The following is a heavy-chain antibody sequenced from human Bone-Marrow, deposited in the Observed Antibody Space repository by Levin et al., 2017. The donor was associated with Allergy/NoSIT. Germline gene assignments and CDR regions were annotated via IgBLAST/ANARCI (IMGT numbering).Heavy chain of an antibody. CDR3: ARYYRPTRGLDY. J-gene: IGHJ4*02. CDR1: GFTVSSNY. D-gene: IGHD1-14*01. Sequence: GGSLRLSCVASGFTVSSNYMSWVRQAPGKGLDWVSVMYSGGRTDYADSVKGRFTISRDNSKNTVYLQMNSLRVDDTAVYFCARYYRPTRGLDYWGQGTRVTVSS. CDR2: MYSGGRT. V-gene: IGHV3-53*01.